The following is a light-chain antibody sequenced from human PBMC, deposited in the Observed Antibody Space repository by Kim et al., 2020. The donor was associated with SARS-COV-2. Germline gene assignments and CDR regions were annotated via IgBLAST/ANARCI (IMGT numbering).Light chain of an antibody. CDR2: DGS. CDR1: QNVGRR. Sequence: DIQMTQSPSTLSATVGDRVTITCRATQNVGRRLAWYQQKPGKAPKVLIYDGSSLERGVPSRFSGSGSGTEYTLTISTLQPDDFASYYCQQYYTYPLTFGGGTKVDIK. V-gene: IGKV1-5*01. J-gene: IGKJ4*01. CDR3: QQYYTYPLT.